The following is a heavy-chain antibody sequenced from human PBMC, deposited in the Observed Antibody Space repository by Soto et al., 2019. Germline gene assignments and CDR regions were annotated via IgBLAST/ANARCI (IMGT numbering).Heavy chain of an antibody. Sequence: ASVKVSCKASGYTFTSYVSSWVRQAPGQGLEWMGWISAYNGNTNYAQKLQGRVTMTTDTSTSTAYMELRSLRSDDTAVYYCARIGYSSGWYWFVPWGQGTLVTVSS. CDR3: ARIGYSSGWYWFVP. D-gene: IGHD6-19*01. V-gene: IGHV1-18*01. CDR1: GYTFTSYV. J-gene: IGHJ5*02. CDR2: ISAYNGNT.